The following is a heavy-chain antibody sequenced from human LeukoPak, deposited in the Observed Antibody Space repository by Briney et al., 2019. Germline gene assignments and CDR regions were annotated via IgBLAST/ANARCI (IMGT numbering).Heavy chain of an antibody. V-gene: IGHV4-30-2*01. CDR1: GGSISSGAYY. J-gene: IGHJ4*02. CDR2: IYHSGST. Sequence: PSETLSLTCAVSGGSISSGAYYWSWIRQPPGEGLEWIGYIYHSGSTYYNPSLKSRVTISVDRSKNQFSLKLSSVTAADTAVYYCARESGGNFGYWGQGTLVTVSS. D-gene: IGHD4-23*01. CDR3: ARESGGNFGY.